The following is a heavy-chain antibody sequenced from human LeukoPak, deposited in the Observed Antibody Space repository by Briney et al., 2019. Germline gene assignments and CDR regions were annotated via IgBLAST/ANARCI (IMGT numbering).Heavy chain of an antibody. Sequence: PSETLSLTCTVSGGSIRGYYCNWLRQPPGEGLEWIGFIYSSGSTAYNPSLKSRVTISLDTSKNQFSLRLNSVTAADTALYYCAGSGGFTNPQNYWGQGTLVTV. CDR3: AGSGGFTNPQNY. J-gene: IGHJ4*02. CDR2: IYSSGST. V-gene: IGHV4-59*01. CDR1: GGSIRGYY. D-gene: IGHD3-16*01.